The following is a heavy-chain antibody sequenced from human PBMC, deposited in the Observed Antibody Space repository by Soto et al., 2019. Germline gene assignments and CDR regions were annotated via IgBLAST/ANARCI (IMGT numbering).Heavy chain of an antibody. CDR2: ISSSGSTI. CDR1: GFTFSSYE. CDR3: ARRLATTDDAFDI. D-gene: IGHD1-26*01. Sequence: EVQLVESGGGLVQPGGSLRLSCAASGFTFSSYEMNWVRQAPGKGLEWVSYISSSGSTIYYAYSVKGRVTISRDNAKNSLYLQMNSLRAEDTAVYYCARRLATTDDAFDIWGQGTMVTVSS. V-gene: IGHV3-48*03. J-gene: IGHJ3*02.